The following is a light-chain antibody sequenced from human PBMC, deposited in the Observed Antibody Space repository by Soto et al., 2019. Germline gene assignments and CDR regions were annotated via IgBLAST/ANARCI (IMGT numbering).Light chain of an antibody. CDR1: HSVNSN. CDR3: QQYNFWPPLT. J-gene: IGKJ4*01. CDR2: DAS. V-gene: IGKV3-15*01. Sequence: EIVMTQSPATLSVSPEERATLSCRASHSVNSNLAWYRQKPGQAPSLLISDASTRATGVPARFSGSGSGTEFTLTISSRQSEDSGIYYCQQYNFWPPLTFGGGTKVEIK.